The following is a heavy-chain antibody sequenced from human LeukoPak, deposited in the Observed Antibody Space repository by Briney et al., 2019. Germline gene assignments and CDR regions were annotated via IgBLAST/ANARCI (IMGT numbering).Heavy chain of an antibody. D-gene: IGHD6-19*01. J-gene: IGHJ4*02. CDR3: AREGAAVAGTIY. Sequence: GGSLRLSCTASGFTFSGYSMNWVRQAPGKGLEWVSSISSSSNYIYYADSVEGRFTISRDNAKNSLYLQMNSLRAEDTAVYYCAREGAAVAGTIYWGQGTLVTVSS. CDR1: GFTFSGYS. CDR2: ISSSSNYI. V-gene: IGHV3-21*01.